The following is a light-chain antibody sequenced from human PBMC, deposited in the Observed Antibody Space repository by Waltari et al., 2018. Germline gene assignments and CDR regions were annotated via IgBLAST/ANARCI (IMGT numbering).Light chain of an antibody. J-gene: IGKJ4*01. Sequence: EIVLTQSPATLSLSPGERATLSCRASHSIANYLAWYQQRPGQAPSLLIYDTSNRATGIPARFSGSGYETDFTLTISSLEPEDFGVYYCQQRSNWPLTFVGGTKVEIK. CDR2: DTS. CDR1: HSIANY. V-gene: IGKV3-11*01. CDR3: QQRSNWPLT.